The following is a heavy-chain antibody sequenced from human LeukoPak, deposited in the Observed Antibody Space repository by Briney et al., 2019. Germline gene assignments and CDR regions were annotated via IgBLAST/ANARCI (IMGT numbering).Heavy chain of an antibody. CDR2: ISSSGSTI. J-gene: IGHJ4*02. D-gene: IGHD5-24*01. V-gene: IGHV3-48*03. Sequence: PGGSLRLSCAVSGFTFSSYEMNWVRQAPGKGLEWVSYISSSGSTICYADSVKGRFTISRDNAKNSLYLQMNSLRVEDTAVYYCARDSQRWGNFDSWGQGTLVSVPS. CDR3: ARDSQRWGNFDS. CDR1: GFTFSSYE.